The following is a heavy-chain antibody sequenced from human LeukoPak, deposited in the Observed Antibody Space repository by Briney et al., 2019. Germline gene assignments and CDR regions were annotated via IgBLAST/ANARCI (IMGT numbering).Heavy chain of an antibody. Sequence: GGSLRLSCAASGFTFSSNYMNWVRQAPGKGLEWVSVIYGGGNIYYADSVKGRFTISRDNSKNTPYLQMNSLRAEDTAVYYCARGAGYNYPYYFDYWGQGTLVTVSS. D-gene: IGHD5-24*01. J-gene: IGHJ4*02. CDR1: GFTFSSNY. V-gene: IGHV3-53*01. CDR2: IYGGGNI. CDR3: ARGAGYNYPYYFDY.